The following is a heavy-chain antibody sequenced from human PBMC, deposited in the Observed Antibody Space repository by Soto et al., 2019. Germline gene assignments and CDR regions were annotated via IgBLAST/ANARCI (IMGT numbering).Heavy chain of an antibody. J-gene: IGHJ6*02. CDR3: ARQTDPSYYYGSYGMDV. Sequence: PGESLKISCKGSGYIFTSYWIGWVRQMPGKGLGWMGIIYPGDSDTRYSPSFQGQVTISADKSISTAYLQWSSLKASDTAMYYCARQTDPSYYYGSYGMDVWGQGTTVTVSS. V-gene: IGHV5-51*01. D-gene: IGHD3-10*01. CDR1: GYIFTSYW. CDR2: IYPGDSDT.